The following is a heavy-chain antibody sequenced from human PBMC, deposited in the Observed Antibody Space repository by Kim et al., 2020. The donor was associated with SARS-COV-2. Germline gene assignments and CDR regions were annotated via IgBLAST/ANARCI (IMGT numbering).Heavy chain of an antibody. CDR2: IKSKTDGGTT. Sequence: GGSLRLSCAASGFTFSNAWMSWVRQAPGKGLEWVGRIKSKTDGGTTDYAAPVKGRFTISRDDSKNTLYLQMNSLKIEDTAAYYCTTSALLWFGELLNYYYGMDVWGQGTTVTVSS. CDR3: TTSALLWFGELLNYYYGMDV. J-gene: IGHJ6*02. V-gene: IGHV3-15*01. D-gene: IGHD3-10*01. CDR1: GFTFSNAW.